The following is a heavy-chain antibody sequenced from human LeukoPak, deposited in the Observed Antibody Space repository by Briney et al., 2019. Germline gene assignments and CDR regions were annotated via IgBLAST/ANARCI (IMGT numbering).Heavy chain of an antibody. V-gene: IGHV1-24*01. CDR3: ATGIAAAVTFDY. CDR2: FDPEDGET. J-gene: IGHJ4*02. D-gene: IGHD6-13*01. CDR1: GYTLTELS. Sequence: GASVKVSCKVSGYTLTELSMHWVRQAPGKGLEWMGGFDPEDGETIYAQKFQGRVTMTEDTSTDTAYMELSSLRSEDTAVYYCATGIAAAVTFDYWGQGTLVTVSS.